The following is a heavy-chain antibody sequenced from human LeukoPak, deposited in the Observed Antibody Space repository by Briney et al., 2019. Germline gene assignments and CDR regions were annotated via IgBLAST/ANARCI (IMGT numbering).Heavy chain of an antibody. J-gene: IGHJ4*02. V-gene: IGHV4-39*07. Sequence: SETLSLTCTVSGGSVSNNNYYWGRIRQPPGKGLEWIGSFYYSGSTYYNPSLKSRVTISVDTSQNHFSLRLSSVTAADTALYYCARAYGDYGGEGQDFDYWGQGTLVTVSS. CDR1: GGSVSNNNYY. CDR2: FYYSGST. CDR3: ARAYGDYGGEGQDFDY. D-gene: IGHD4-17*01.